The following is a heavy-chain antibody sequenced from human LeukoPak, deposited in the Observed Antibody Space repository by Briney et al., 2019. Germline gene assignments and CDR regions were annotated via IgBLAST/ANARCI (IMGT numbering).Heavy chain of an antibody. J-gene: IGHJ4*02. Sequence: GGSLRLSCVASGLNFDDSAMHWVRQAPGKGLEWVSLISSDGGSTFSADSVKGRFSISRDNSKNSLYLQMNSLRSEDTAMYYCAKESGKFDYWGQGTLVAVSS. CDR2: ISSDGGST. CDR1: GLNFDDSA. V-gene: IGHV3-43*02. CDR3: AKESGKFDY.